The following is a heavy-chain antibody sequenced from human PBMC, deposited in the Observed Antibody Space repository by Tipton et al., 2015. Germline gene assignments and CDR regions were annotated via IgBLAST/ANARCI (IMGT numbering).Heavy chain of an antibody. CDR3: ASGCINFSCYYWFDP. CDR2: ISHSGKT. D-gene: IGHD2-21*01. Sequence: TLSLTCTVSGGSISNSNYYWGWIRQPPGKGLEWIGAISHSGKTYSNPSLKSRVTISADTSKNQFSLRLTSVTAADTAVYYCASGCINFSCYYWFDPWGPGTLVTVSS. J-gene: IGHJ5*02. V-gene: IGHV4-39*07. CDR1: GGSISNSNYY.